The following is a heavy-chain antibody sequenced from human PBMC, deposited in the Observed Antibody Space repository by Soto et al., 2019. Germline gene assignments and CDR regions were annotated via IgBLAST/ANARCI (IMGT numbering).Heavy chain of an antibody. J-gene: IGHJ4*02. CDR1: GDSISSYY. CDR3: AAGGGLPRYY. CDR2: FYYSERT. D-gene: IGHD5-12*01. V-gene: IGHV4-59*04. Sequence: SETLSLTCTVSGDSISSYYWNWIRQPPGEGLEWIGTFYYSERTHYNPSLESRVTISVDRSKNQFSLKVSSVTAADTAVYYCAAGGGLPRYYWGQGTLVTVSS.